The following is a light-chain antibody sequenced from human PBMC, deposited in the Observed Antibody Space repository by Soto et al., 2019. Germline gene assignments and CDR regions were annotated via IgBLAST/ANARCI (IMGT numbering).Light chain of an antibody. V-gene: IGKV1-39*01. CDR1: PRIDDY. J-gene: IGKJ4*01. CDR3: QQTYNTPA. Sequence: EIHMTKSPSSLSASLGDRVTMAXRARPRIDDYLNWHQQQPGXXPKIXXXGKXSLHSGGPSRFIGSASGYWADFTLTISSLQAQDAEVYCCQQTYNTPAFGGGTKVDI. CDR2: GKX.